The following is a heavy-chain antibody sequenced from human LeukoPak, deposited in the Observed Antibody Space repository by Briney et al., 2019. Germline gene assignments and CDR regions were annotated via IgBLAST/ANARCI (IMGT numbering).Heavy chain of an antibody. V-gene: IGHV4-34*01. CDR1: GGSFSGYY. CDR3: ARGSIDYYFDY. J-gene: IGHJ4*02. Sequence: PSETLPLTCAVYGGSFSGYYWSWIRQPPGKGLEWIGEINHSGSTNYNPSLKSRVTISVDTSKNQFSLKLSSVTAADTAVYYCARGSIDYYFDYWGQGTLVTVSS. CDR2: INHSGST.